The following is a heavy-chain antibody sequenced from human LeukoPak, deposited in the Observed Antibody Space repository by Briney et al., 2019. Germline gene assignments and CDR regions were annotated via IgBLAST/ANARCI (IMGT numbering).Heavy chain of an antibody. V-gene: IGHV4-59*01. CDR3: ARGRVTPI. CDR2: INYSGST. CDR1: GGSISNYY. Sequence: PSETLSLTCTVSGGSISNYYWSWIRQPPGKGLEWIGYINYSGSTNYNPSLKSRVTISVGTSKNQFSLKLSSVTAADTAVYYCARGRVTPIWGRGTLVTVSS. D-gene: IGHD2-21*02. J-gene: IGHJ4*02.